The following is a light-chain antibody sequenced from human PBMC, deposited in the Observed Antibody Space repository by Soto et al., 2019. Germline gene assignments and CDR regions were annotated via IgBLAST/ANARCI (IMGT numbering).Light chain of an antibody. J-gene: IGLJ1*01. Sequence: QSVLTQPASVSGSPGQSITISCTGTSSDVNGYNYVSWYQQHPGKAPKLMIYEVSKRPSGVPDRFSGSKSGNTASLTVSGLQAEDEADYYCSSYAGGNVFGTVTKVTVL. CDR3: SSYAGGNV. CDR1: SSDVNGYNY. V-gene: IGLV2-8*01. CDR2: EVS.